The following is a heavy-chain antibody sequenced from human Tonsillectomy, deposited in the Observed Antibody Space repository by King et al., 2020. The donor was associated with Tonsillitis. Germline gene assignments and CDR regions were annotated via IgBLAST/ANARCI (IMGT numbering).Heavy chain of an antibody. CDR1: GVVHT. CDR2: ISYDGSNE. J-gene: IGHJ2*01. D-gene: IGHD2-15*01. CDR3: ARGVGYVGYQYGWYFDL. Sequence: VQLVESGGGVVQPGRSLRLSCAASGVVHTLHWVRQAPGKGLEWVAAISYDGSNEFYADSVKGRFTISRDNSKHTVYLQLNSLTKEDTSVYYCARGVGYVGYQYGWYFDLWGRGTLLTVSS. V-gene: IGHV3-30*04.